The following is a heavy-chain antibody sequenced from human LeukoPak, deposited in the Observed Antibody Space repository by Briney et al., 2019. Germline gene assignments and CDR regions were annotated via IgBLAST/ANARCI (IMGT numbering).Heavy chain of an antibody. J-gene: IGHJ4*02. Sequence: ASVKVSCKASGYTFTTYYIHWVRQAPGEGLEWMGIINPTSGSTSYAQKFQGRVTMTRDMSTSTVYMELSSLRSEDTAVYYCARGWVLGYSGSYYPGYWGQGTLVTVSS. CDR2: INPTSGST. V-gene: IGHV1-46*01. CDR1: GYTFTTYY. CDR3: ARGWVLGYSGSYYPGY. D-gene: IGHD1-26*01.